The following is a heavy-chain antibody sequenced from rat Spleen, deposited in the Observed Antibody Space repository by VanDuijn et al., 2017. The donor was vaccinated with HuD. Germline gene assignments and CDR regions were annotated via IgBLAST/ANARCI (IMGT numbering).Heavy chain of an antibody. CDR3: ARHQGNSGSFDY. CDR1: GFTFSDYN. D-gene: IGHD4-4*01. CDR2: ISYDGSST. Sequence: EVQLVESGGGLVQPGRSLKLSCAASGFTFSDYNMAWVRQAPKKGLEWVATISYDGSSTYYRDSVKGRFTISRDNAKSTLYLQMDSLRSEDTATYYCARHQGNSGSFDYWGQGVMVTVSS. V-gene: IGHV5-7*01. J-gene: IGHJ2*01.